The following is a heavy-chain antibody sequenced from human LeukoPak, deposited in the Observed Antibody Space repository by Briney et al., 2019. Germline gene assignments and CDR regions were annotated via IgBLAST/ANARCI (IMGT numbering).Heavy chain of an antibody. Sequence: QPGRSLRLSCAASGFTFSSYGMHWVRQAPGKGLEWVAVIWYDGSNKYYADSVKGRFTISRDNSKNTLYLQMNSLRAEDTALYYCAKGSGINHYHWIDPWGQGTLVTVSS. J-gene: IGHJ5*02. CDR1: GFTFSSYG. CDR3: AKGSGINHYHWIDP. CDR2: IWYDGSNK. D-gene: IGHD1-14*01. V-gene: IGHV3-33*06.